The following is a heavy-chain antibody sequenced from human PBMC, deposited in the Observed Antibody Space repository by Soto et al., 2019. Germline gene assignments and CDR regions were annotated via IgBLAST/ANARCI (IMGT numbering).Heavy chain of an antibody. CDR3: ARDVYYGSGSYPDYYYYYYGMDV. D-gene: IGHD3-10*01. CDR2: INPNSGGT. CDR1: GYTFTCYY. V-gene: IGHV1-2*02. J-gene: IGHJ6*02. Sequence: ASVKVSCKASGYTFTCYYMHWVRQAPGQGLEWMGWINPNSGGTNYAQKFQGRVTMTRDTSISTAYMELSRLRSDDTAVYYCARDVYYGSGSYPDYYYYYYGMDVWGQGTTVTVSS.